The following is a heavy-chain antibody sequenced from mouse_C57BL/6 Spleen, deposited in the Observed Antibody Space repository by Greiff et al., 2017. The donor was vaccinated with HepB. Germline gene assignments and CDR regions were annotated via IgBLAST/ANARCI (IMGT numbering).Heavy chain of an antibody. CDR3: ARKGYYGDYFDY. J-gene: IGHJ2*01. CDR2: IWSGGST. Sequence: VQVVESGPGLVQPSQSLSITCTVSGFSLTSYGVHWVRQSPGKGLEWLGVIWSGGSTDYNAAFISRLSISKDNSKSQVFFKMNSLQADDTAIYYCARKGYYGDYFDYGGQGTTLTVSS. CDR1: GFSLTSYG. V-gene: IGHV2-2*01. D-gene: IGHD1-1*01.